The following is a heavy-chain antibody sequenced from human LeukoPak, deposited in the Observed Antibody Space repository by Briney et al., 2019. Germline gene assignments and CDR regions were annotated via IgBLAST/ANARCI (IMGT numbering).Heavy chain of an antibody. Sequence: SVKVSCKASGGTFSSYAIRWVRQAPGQGLEWMGGIIPIFGTANYAQKFRGRVTITADKSTSTAYMELSSLRSEDTAVYYCASRYYYGSGSYYGTLDYWGQGTLVTVSS. D-gene: IGHD3-10*01. J-gene: IGHJ4*02. CDR2: IIPIFGTA. V-gene: IGHV1-69*06. CDR3: ASRYYYGSGSYYGTLDY. CDR1: GGTFSSYA.